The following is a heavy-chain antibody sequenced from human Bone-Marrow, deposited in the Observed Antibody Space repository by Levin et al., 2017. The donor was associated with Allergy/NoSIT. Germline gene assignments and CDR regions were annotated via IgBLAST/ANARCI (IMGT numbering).Heavy chain of an antibody. D-gene: IGHD3-3*01. CDR3: AKRVNYGSSWYYFAN. J-gene: IGHJ4*02. CDR1: GFSFGNYA. V-gene: IGHV3-23*01. Sequence: RAGGSLRLSCAASGFSFGNYAMNWVRQAPGKGLEWVSVISGGGGTIYYAESVRGRFTISRDNSRNTVYLQMNSLRAEDTAVYYCAKRVNYGSSWYYFANWGQGTLVTVSS. CDR2: ISGGGGTI.